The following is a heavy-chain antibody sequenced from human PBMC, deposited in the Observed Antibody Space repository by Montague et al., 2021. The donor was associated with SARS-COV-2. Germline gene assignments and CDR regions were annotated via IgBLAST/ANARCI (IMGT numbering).Heavy chain of an antibody. CDR2: INHSGST. D-gene: IGHD6-13*01. CDR3: ARGRYSSSWYGAKYYFDY. Sequence: SETLSLTCAVYGGSFSGYYWSWIRQPPGKGLEWIGEINHSGSTNYNPSLKSRVTISVDTSKNQFSLKLSSATAADTAVYYCARGRYSSSWYGAKYYFDYWGQGTLVTVSS. V-gene: IGHV4-34*01. CDR1: GGSFSGYY. J-gene: IGHJ4*02.